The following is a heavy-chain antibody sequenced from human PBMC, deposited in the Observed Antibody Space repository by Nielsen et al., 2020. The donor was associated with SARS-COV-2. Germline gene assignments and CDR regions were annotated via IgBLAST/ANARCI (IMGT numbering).Heavy chain of an antibody. CDR1: GDSISSSTYY. CDR3: TRLVPAAVNWLDP. V-gene: IGHV4-39*01. D-gene: IGHD2-2*01. Sequence: SETLSLTCTVSGDSISSSTYYWAWIRQPPGKGLEWIGNIYYSRGTSYNPSLKSRVTMSVDTSKSQFSLRLSSVTAADTAVYFCTRLVPAAVNWLDPWGQGTLVTVSS. CDR2: IYYSRGT. J-gene: IGHJ5*02.